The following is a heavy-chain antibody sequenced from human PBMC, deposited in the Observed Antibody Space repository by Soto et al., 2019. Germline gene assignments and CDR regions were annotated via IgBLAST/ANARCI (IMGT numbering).Heavy chain of an antibody. CDR2: ISGSGNII. D-gene: IGHD4-17*01. Sequence: EVHLLESGGDLVQPGGSLRLSCAASGFAFSSYAVTWVRQAQGKGLEWVSSISGSGNIIYYADSVKGRFIISRDNSKNTLYLQMNSLRAEDTAVYYCAKDPNGDYIGAFDDWGQGTLVTVSS. CDR3: AKDPNGDYIGAFDD. V-gene: IGHV3-23*01. J-gene: IGHJ4*02. CDR1: GFAFSSYA.